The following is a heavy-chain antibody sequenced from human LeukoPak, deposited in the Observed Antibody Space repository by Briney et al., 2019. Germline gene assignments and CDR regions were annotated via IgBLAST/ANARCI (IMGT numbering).Heavy chain of an antibody. CDR1: GFTVSSNH. CDR3: ASSDYYTNYYFVC. CDR2: IYSGGRT. D-gene: IGHD4-17*01. V-gene: IGHV3-66*01. J-gene: IGHJ4*02. Sequence: GGSLRLSCVASGFTVSSNHMNWVRQAPGKGLEWVSVIYSGGRTDYADSVKGRFTISRDNSKNTLYFQMNSLGAEDTAVYYCASSDYYTNYYFVCWGQGTLVTVSS.